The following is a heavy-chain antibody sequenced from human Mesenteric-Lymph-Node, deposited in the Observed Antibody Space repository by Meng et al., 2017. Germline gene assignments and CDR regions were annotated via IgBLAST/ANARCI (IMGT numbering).Heavy chain of an antibody. CDR2: ISGSGGST. CDR3: AKDTTLGSSWYLGNDY. V-gene: IGHV3-23*01. CDR1: GFTFSSYA. Sequence: GGSLRLSCAASGFTFSSYAMSWVRQAPGKGLEWVSAISGSGGSTYYADSVKGRFTISRDNSKNTLYLQMNSLRAEDTAVYYCAKDTTLGSSWYLGNDYWGQGTLVTVSS. J-gene: IGHJ4*02. D-gene: IGHD6-13*01.